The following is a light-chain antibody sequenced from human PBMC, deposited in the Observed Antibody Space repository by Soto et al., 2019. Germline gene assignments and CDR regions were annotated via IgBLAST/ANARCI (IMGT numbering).Light chain of an antibody. V-gene: IGKV1-9*01. CDR3: QQTNSYPPT. CDR2: AAS. J-gene: IGKJ4*01. CDR1: QGISSY. Sequence: DIQLTQSPSFLSASVGDRVTITCRASQGISSYLAWYQQKPGKAPNLLIYAASTLQSGVPTRFSGSGSGPEFTLTISSLQPEDFATYYCQQTNSYPPTLGGGTKVQIK.